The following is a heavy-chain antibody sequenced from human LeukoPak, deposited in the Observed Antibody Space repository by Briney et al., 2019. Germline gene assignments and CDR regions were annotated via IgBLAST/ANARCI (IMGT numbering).Heavy chain of an antibody. CDR3: ARGLEWLGFDY. CDR1: GGTFSSYA. CDR2: IIPILGIA. D-gene: IGHD1-1*01. V-gene: IGHV1-69*04. Sequence: SVKVSCKASGGTFSSYAISWVRQAPGQGLEWMGRIIPILGIANYAQKFQGRVTITADKSTSTAYMELSSLRSEDTAVYYCARGLEWLGFDYWGQGALVTVSS. J-gene: IGHJ4*02.